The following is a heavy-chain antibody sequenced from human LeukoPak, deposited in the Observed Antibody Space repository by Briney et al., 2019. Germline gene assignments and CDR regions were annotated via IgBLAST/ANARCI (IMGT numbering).Heavy chain of an antibody. D-gene: IGHD4-17*01. J-gene: IGHJ4*02. V-gene: IGHV4-59*12. CDR3: ARTPYGDFVDY. CDR2: IYHSGST. CDR1: GGSISSYY. Sequence: SETLSLTCTVSGGSISSYYWSWIRQPPGKGLEWIWEIYHSGSTNYNPSLKSRVTISVDKSKNQFSLKLSSVTAADTAVYYCARTPYGDFVDYWGQGTLVTVSS.